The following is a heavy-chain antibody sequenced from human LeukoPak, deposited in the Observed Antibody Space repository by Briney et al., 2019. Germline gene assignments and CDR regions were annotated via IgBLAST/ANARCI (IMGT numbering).Heavy chain of an antibody. CDR1: GFTFSRYS. Sequence: GGSLRLSCAASGFTFSRYSMNWVRQAPGKGLEWVSYISNSGSTIYYADSVKGRSTISRDNTKNSLYLLMNSLRAEDTAVYYCVRDDGGSSPFDYWGQGTLVTVSS. D-gene: IGHD4-23*01. J-gene: IGHJ4*02. CDR2: ISNSGSTI. V-gene: IGHV3-48*04. CDR3: VRDDGGSSPFDY.